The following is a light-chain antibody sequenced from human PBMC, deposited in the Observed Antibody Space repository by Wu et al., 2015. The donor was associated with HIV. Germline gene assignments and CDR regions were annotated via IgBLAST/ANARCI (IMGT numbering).Light chain of an antibody. Sequence: IVMTQSPATLSVSPGERATLSCRASQSISTYLAWYQQKPGQAPRLLIYGASSRATGIPDRFGGSGSGTDFSLTISSLEPEDSAVYYCQQRYTWPMITFGQGTRLEI. V-gene: IGKV3-11*01. CDR2: GAS. J-gene: IGKJ5*01. CDR3: QQRYTWPMIT. CDR1: QSISTY.